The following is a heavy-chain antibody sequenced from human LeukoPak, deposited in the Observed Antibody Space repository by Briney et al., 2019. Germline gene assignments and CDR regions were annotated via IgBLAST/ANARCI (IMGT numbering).Heavy chain of an antibody. CDR2: IYPGDSDT. Sequence: TGESLKISCKGSGYSFTSYWIGWVRQMPGKGLEWMGIIYPGDSDTRYSPSFQGQVTISADKSISTAYLQWSSLKASDTAMYYCARVYYCDSSGYGAFDIWGQGTMVTVSS. CDR3: ARVYYCDSSGYGAFDI. V-gene: IGHV5-51*01. D-gene: IGHD3-22*01. CDR1: GYSFTSYW. J-gene: IGHJ3*02.